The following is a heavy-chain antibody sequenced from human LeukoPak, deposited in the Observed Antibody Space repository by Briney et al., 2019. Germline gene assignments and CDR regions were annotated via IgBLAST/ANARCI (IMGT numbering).Heavy chain of an antibody. Sequence: GGFLRLSCTASGFTFGDYAMSWFRQAPGKGLEWVGFIRSRAYGGTTEYAASAKGRFTISRDDSKSIAYLQMNSLKTEDTAVYYCTRSARNYYDSSGYLPGYWGQGTLVTVSS. D-gene: IGHD3-22*01. J-gene: IGHJ4*02. CDR3: TRSARNYYDSSGYLPGY. V-gene: IGHV3-49*03. CDR1: GFTFGDYA. CDR2: IRSRAYGGTT.